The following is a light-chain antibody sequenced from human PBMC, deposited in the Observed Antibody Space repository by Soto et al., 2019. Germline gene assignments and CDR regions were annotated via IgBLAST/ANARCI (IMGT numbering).Light chain of an antibody. J-gene: IGLJ1*01. CDR2: EGS. V-gene: IGLV2-23*01. CDR1: SSDVGSYNL. CDR3: CSYAGSSTPYV. Sequence: QSALTQPASVSGSPGQSITISCTGTSSDVGSYNLVSWYQQHPGKAPKLMIYEGSKRPSGVSNRFSGSKSGNTASLTISGLQAEDVADYYCCSYAGSSTPYVFGTGIKLTVL.